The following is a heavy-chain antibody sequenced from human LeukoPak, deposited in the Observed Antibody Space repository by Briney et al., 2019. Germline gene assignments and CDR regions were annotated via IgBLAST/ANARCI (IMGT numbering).Heavy chain of an antibody. Sequence: GGSLRLSCADSGFTLSRYWMHWVRQTPGKGLVWVSCISADGSVARYADSVKGRFTISRDNTKSTLYLQMHSLRAEDTAVYYCATAGGDGSRMGFDPWGQGTLVTVSS. CDR1: GFTLSRYW. CDR3: ATAGGDGSRMGFDP. V-gene: IGHV3-74*01. CDR2: ISADGSVA. D-gene: IGHD2-15*01. J-gene: IGHJ5*02.